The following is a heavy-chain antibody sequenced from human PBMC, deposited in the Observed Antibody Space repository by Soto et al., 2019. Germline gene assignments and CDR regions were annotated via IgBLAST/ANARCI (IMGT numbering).Heavy chain of an antibody. D-gene: IGHD2-15*01. J-gene: IGHJ6*02. CDR1: GFNFNSYT. V-gene: IGHV3-21*01. Sequence: PGGSLRFSCAASGFNFNSYTINWVRQAPGKRLEWLSSISSSGYIFSTDSVRGRFTISRDNAKNSVYLQINSLRAEDTAVYFCARDCSGGSCYPGMDVWGQGTTVTVSS. CDR2: ISSSGYI. CDR3: ARDCSGGSCYPGMDV.